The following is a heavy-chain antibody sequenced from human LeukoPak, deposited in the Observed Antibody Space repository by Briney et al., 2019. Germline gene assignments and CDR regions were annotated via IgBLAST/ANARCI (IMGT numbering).Heavy chain of an antibody. V-gene: IGHV3-21*01. CDR3: ARDLYSSSSTVVTASPYYYYGMDV. Sequence: GGSLRLSCAASGFTFSSYSMNWVRQAPGKGLEWVSSISSSSSYIYYADSVKGRFTISRDNAKNSLYLQMNSLRAEDTAVYYCARDLYSSSSTVVTASPYYYYGMDVWGQGTTVTVSS. J-gene: IGHJ6*02. CDR1: GFTFSSYS. D-gene: IGHD6-13*01. CDR2: ISSSSSYI.